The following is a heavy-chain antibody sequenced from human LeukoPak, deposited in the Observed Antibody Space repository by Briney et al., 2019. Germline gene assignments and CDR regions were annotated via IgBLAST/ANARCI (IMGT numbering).Heavy chain of an antibody. D-gene: IGHD6-19*01. J-gene: IGHJ6*03. CDR2: MNPNRVNT. Sequence: ASVKLSCKASGYTFTSYDINWVRQATGQGLEWMGWMNPNRVNTGYAQKFQGRGTITRNTSISTAYMELSSLRSEDTAVYYCARGPTAKWLPNAYYMDVWGKGTTVTVSS. CDR3: ARGPTAKWLPNAYYMDV. V-gene: IGHV1-8*03. CDR1: GYTFTSYD.